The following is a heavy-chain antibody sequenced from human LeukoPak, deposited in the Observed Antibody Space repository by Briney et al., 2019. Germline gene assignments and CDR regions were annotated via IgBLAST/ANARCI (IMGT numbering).Heavy chain of an antibody. V-gene: IGHV4-39*01. Sequence: SETLSLTCTVSGGSISSSSYYWGWLRQPPGKGLEWIGSIYYSGSTYYNPSLKSRVTISVDTSKNQFSLKLSSVTAADTAVYYCARGPKSTEHYYYGMDVWGQGTTVTVSS. CDR1: GGSISSSSYY. J-gene: IGHJ6*02. D-gene: IGHD1-26*01. CDR2: IYYSGST. CDR3: ARGPKSTEHYYYGMDV.